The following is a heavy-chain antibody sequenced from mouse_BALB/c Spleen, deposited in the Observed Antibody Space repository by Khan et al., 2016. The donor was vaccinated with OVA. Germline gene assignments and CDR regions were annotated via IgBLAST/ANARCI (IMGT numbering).Heavy chain of an antibody. V-gene: IGHV4-1*02. CDR2: INPDSSTI. J-gene: IGHJ3*01. Sequence: EVKLLESGGGLVQPGGSLKLSCAASGFDFSRYWMSWVRQAPGKGLEWIGEINPDSSTINYTPSLKDKFIFSRDNAKNTLYLQMSKVRSEDTALYYCARPYRYDGRAWFAYWGQGTLVTVSA. CDR1: GFDFSRYW. D-gene: IGHD2-14*01. CDR3: ARPYRYDGRAWFAY.